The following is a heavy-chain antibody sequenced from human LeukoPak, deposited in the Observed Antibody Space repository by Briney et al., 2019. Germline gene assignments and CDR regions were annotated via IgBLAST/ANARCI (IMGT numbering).Heavy chain of an antibody. CDR2: IYHSGST. V-gene: IGHV4-30-2*01. CDR1: GGSISSGGYY. D-gene: IGHD3-9*01. CDR3: ARDRSDDILTGYRNPRQHYFDY. J-gene: IGHJ4*02. Sequence: SETLSLTCTVSGGSISSGGYYWSWIRQPPGKGLEWIGYIYHSGSTYYNPSLKSRVTISVDRSENQFSLKLSSVTAADTAVYYCARDRSDDILTGYRNPRQHYFDYWGQGTLVTVSS.